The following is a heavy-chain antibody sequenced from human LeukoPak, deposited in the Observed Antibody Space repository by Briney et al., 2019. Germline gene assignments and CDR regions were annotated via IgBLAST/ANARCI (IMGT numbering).Heavy chain of an antibody. V-gene: IGHV3-30*04. Sequence: PEGSLRLSCAASGFTFSNYAMHWVRQAPGKGLEWVAVISYDGSNKYYADSVKGRFTISRDNSKNTLYLQMNSLRAEDTAVYYCARGFQYDILTGYYDYWGQGTLVTVSS. J-gene: IGHJ4*02. CDR3: ARGFQYDILTGYYDY. CDR2: ISYDGSNK. CDR1: GFTFSNYA. D-gene: IGHD3-9*01.